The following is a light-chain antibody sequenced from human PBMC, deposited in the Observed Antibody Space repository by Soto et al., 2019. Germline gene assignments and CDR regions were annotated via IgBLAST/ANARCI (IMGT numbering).Light chain of an antibody. CDR2: EVS. CDR3: SSYTSSSTSG. Sequence: QSALTQPASVSGSPGQSITISCTGTSSDVGGYNYVSWYQQHPGKAPKLMIYEVSNRPSGVSNRFSGSKSGNTASLTISGLQAEDEADYYCSSYTSSSTSGFGGGTQLTVL. J-gene: IGLJ2*01. V-gene: IGLV2-14*01. CDR1: SSDVGGYNY.